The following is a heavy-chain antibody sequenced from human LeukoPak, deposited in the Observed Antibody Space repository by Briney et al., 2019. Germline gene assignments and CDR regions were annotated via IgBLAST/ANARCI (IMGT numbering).Heavy chain of an antibody. CDR2: IFNGGRT. J-gene: IGHJ4*02. D-gene: IGHD6-13*01. CDR1: GGSINSHY. CDR3: ASRPAGDTWYGVFDY. V-gene: IGHV4-59*11. Sequence: SETLSLTCTVSGGSINSHYWSWIRQPPGKGLEWTGYIFNGGRTNYNPSLMSRVTMSLDTSRDQFSLRLSSVTAADTAIYYCASRPAGDTWYGVFDYRSQGTLVTVSS.